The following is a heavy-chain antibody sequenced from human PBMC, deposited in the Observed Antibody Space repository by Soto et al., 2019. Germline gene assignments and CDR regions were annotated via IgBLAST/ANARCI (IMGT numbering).Heavy chain of an antibody. V-gene: IGHV4-39*01. Sequence: QLQLQESGPGLVKPSETLSLTCTVSGGSISSSSYYWGWIRQPPGKGLEWIGSIYYSGSTYYNPSLKRRVTISVDTSKNQFSLKLSSVTAADTAVYYCARTRGYSYGQLDYWGQGTLVTVSS. CDR1: GGSISSSSYY. CDR2: IYYSGST. D-gene: IGHD5-18*01. CDR3: ARTRGYSYGQLDY. J-gene: IGHJ4*02.